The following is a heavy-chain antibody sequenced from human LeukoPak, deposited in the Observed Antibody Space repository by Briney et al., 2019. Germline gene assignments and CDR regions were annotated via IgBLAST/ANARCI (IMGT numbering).Heavy chain of an antibody. CDR3: ASGDIVVVPTLDY. V-gene: IGHV1-2*02. CDR2: INPNTGGT. Sequence: AASVKVSCKASGYTFTGYYMHWVRQAPGQGLEWMGWINPNTGGTNYAQKFQDRVTMTRDTSISTAYMELSRLRSDDTAVYYCASGDIVVVPTLDYWGQGTLVTVSS. D-gene: IGHD2-2*01. CDR1: GYTFTGYY. J-gene: IGHJ4*02.